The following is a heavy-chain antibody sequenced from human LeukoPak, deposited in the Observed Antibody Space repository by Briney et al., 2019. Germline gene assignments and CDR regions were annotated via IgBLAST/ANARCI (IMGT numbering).Heavy chain of an antibody. D-gene: IGHD3-10*01. CDR3: ARVTTPGGYKFDY. CDR1: GFNFGIYG. V-gene: IGHV3-33*01. J-gene: IGHJ4*02. Sequence: PPGGSLRLSCAASGFNFGIYGMHWVRQAPGKGLEWVAVMWDDGTNENYVDSVKGRFTISRDNGKSTLYLQMNSLRAEDTAVYYCARVTTPGGYKFDYWGQGTLVTVSS. CDR2: MWDDGTNE.